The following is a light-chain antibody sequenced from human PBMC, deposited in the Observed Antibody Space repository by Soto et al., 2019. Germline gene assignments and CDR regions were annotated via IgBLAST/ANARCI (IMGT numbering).Light chain of an antibody. Sequence: DIQMTQSPSSLSASVGDRVTITCRASQSISSYLNWYQQKPGKAPQLVIYAASSLQSGVPSRFSGSGSGTDFTLTSSSLQPEDFATYYCQQSYSTPLSYGGGTKLEIK. CDR3: QQSYSTPLS. V-gene: IGKV1-39*01. CDR2: AAS. CDR1: QSISSY. J-gene: IGKJ4*01.